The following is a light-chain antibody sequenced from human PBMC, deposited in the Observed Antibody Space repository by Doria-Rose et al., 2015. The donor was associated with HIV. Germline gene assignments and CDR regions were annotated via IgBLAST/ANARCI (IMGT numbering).Light chain of an antibody. Sequence: LQMTQSPSSLSASVGDRVTITCRASQSISSYLNWYQQKPGKAPKLLIYAASSLQSGVPSRLSGSGSGTDFTLTISSLQPEDFAAYYCQQSCCTPSTFGQGTKLEIK. V-gene: IGKV1-39*01. CDR1: QSISSY. J-gene: IGKJ2*02. CDR2: AAS. CDR3: QQSCCTPST.